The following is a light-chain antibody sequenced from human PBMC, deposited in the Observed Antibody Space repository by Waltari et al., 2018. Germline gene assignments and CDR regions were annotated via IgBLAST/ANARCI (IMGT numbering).Light chain of an antibody. Sequence: VLLTQSPASLSVSPGDTVILSCRASQSVRPNLVWYQQKAGQAPRTLIYGASTRASGVPSRFSGSGSETDFTLIISSLQSEDAAVYFCQQYYVWPPITFGGGTKLEI. V-gene: IGKV3-15*01. CDR3: QQYYVWPPIT. J-gene: IGKJ4*01. CDR2: GAS. CDR1: QSVRPN.